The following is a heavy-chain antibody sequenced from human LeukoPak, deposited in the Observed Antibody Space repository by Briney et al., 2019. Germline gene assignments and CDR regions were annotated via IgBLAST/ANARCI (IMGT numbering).Heavy chain of an antibody. CDR1: GFTFSSYA. D-gene: IGHD3-22*01. CDR2: ISGSGGST. CDR3: AKDRSDDSSGYYPRGSGY. V-gene: IGHV3-23*01. J-gene: IGHJ4*02. Sequence: GGSLRLSCAASGFTFSSYAMSWVRQAPGKGLEWVSAISGSGGSTYYADSVKGRFTISRDNSKNTLYLQMNSLRAEDTAVYYCAKDRSDDSSGYYPRGSGYWGQGTLVTVSS.